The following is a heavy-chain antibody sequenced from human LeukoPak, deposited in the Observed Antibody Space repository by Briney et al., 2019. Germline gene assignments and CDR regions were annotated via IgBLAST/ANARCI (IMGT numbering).Heavy chain of an antibody. Sequence: SETLSLTCTVSGGSISSSSYYWGWIRQPPGKGLEWTGSIYYSGSTYYNPSLKSRVTMSVDTSKNQFSLKLSSVTAADTAVYYCARDRYYYDSSGYYIFDYWGQGTLVTVSS. V-gene: IGHV4-39*07. J-gene: IGHJ4*02. CDR2: IYYSGST. D-gene: IGHD3-22*01. CDR3: ARDRYYYDSSGYYIFDY. CDR1: GGSISSSSYY.